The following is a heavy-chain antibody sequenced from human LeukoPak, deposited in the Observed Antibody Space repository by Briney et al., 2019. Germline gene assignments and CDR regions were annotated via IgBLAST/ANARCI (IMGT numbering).Heavy chain of an antibody. CDR1: GGSISSYY. V-gene: IGHV4-59*01. Sequence: SETLSLTCTVSGGSISSYYWSWIRQPPGKGLEWIGNIYYSGSTNYNPSLKSRVTISVDTSKNQFSLKLSSVTAADTAVYYCARDRYDSSGFGYYYYMDVWGKGTTVTVSS. J-gene: IGHJ6*03. D-gene: IGHD3-22*01. CDR3: ARDRYDSSGFGYYYYMDV. CDR2: IYYSGST.